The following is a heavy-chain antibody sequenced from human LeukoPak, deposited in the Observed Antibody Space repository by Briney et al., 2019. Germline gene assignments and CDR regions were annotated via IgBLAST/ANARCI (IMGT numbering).Heavy chain of an antibody. CDR1: GGSISSYY. Sequence: SETLSLTCTVSGGSISSYYWSWIRQPPWKGLEWIGDIYYSGSTNYNPSLKSRVTISVDTSKNQFSLKLSSVTAADTAVYYCARHGGAYGDYAWYFDLWGRGTLVTVSS. CDR2: IYYSGST. J-gene: IGHJ2*01. V-gene: IGHV4-59*08. CDR3: ARHGGAYGDYAWYFDL. D-gene: IGHD4-17*01.